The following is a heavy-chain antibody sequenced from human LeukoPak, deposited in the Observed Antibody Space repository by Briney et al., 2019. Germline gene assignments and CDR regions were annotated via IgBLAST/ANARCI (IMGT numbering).Heavy chain of an antibody. CDR3: ARRTTVAPEYHFGS. J-gene: IGHJ4*02. CDR2: IYHSGNT. CDR1: GGSISGDY. V-gene: IGHV4-59*08. Sequence: PSETLSLTCTVSGGSISGDYRTWIRQPPGKGLEWIGYIYHSGNTNYNHSLKSRVTISLDMSKNQFSLKLTSVTAADTAVYYCARRTTVAPEYHFGSWGQGILVTVSP. D-gene: IGHD5-12*01.